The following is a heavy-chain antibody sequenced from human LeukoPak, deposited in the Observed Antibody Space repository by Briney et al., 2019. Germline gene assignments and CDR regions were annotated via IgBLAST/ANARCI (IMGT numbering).Heavy chain of an antibody. CDR1: GGSISGYH. CDR3: VRHAGGTTYDY. D-gene: IGHD3-16*01. CDR2: ISFSGIT. V-gene: IGHV4-59*08. J-gene: IGHJ4*02. Sequence: PSETLSLTCTVSGGSISGYHWSWIRQPPGKGLEWLGHISFSGITHYNASLKSRVTMSVDTSRNHFSLIVSSVTAADTALYYCVRHAGGTTYDYWGQGTLVTVSS.